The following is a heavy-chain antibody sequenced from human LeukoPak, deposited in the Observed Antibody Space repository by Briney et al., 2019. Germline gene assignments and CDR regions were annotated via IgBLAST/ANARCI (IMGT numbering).Heavy chain of an antibody. CDR2: ISSSGSAI. J-gene: IGHJ4*02. D-gene: IGHD5-24*01. CDR3: ARQKKNSDGRDYFDY. V-gene: IGHV3-48*03. Sequence: TGGSLRLSCAASGFMFSSYEMNWVRQAPGKGLEWVSYISSSGSAIYYADSVKGRFTISRDNAKNSLYLQMNSLRAEDTSVYYCARQKKNSDGRDYFDYWGQGTLVTVSS. CDR1: GFMFSSYE.